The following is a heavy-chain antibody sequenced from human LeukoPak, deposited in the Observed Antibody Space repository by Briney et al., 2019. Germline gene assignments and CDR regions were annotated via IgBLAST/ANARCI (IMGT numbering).Heavy chain of an antibody. CDR2: INPDSGGT. V-gene: IGHV1-2*02. J-gene: IGHJ3*02. D-gene: IGHD5-18*01. CDR3: ARAGGGYSHGWGAFDI. CDR1: GYTFTGYY. Sequence: ASVKVSCKASGYTFTGYYIHWVRQAPGQGPEWMGWINPDSGGTSYAQKFQGRVTMTRDTSITTAYMELSRLISDDTAVYYCARAGGGYSHGWGAFDIWGQGTMVTVSS.